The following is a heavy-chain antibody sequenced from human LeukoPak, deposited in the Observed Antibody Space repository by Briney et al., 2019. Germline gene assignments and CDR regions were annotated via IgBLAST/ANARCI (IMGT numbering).Heavy chain of an antibody. CDR3: ARDSFGSTTFGRFGP. CDR2: ISAYNGNT. J-gene: IGHJ5*02. CDR1: GYTFTSYG. D-gene: IGHD2-2*01. V-gene: IGHV1-18*01. Sequence: ASVKVSCKASGYTFTSYGISWVRQAPGQGLEWMGWISAYNGNTNYAQKLQGRVTMATDTSTSTAYMELRSLRSDDTAVYYCARDSFGSTTFGRFGPWGQGTLVTVSS.